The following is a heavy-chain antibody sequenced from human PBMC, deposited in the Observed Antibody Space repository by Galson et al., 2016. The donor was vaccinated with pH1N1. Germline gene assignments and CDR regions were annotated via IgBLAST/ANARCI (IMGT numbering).Heavy chain of an antibody. V-gene: IGHV2-70*01. CDR3: ARIHHGYYVGYFDY. CDR2: IDWDDDK. Sequence: PALVKPTQTLTLTCTFSGFSLSTSGMCVSWIRQPPGKALEWLALIDWDDDKYYSTSLKTRLTISKDTSKNQVVLTMTNMDPADTATYYCARIHHGYYVGYFDYWGQGTLVTVSS. J-gene: IGHJ4*02. CDR1: GFSLSTSGMC. D-gene: IGHD4-17*01.